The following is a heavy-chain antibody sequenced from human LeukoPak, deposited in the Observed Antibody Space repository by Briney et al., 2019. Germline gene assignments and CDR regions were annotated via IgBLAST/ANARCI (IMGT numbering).Heavy chain of an antibody. CDR3: AKYYASGSSAWSDP. V-gene: IGHV3-7*01. D-gene: IGHD3-10*01. J-gene: IGHJ5*02. CDR1: GFTFRRYW. Sequence: GGSLRLSCAASGFTFRRYWMTWVRQAPGNGLEWVANIDENGREKNYVDSVTGRFTISRDNAENSLYLQMNSLRAEDTAVYYCAKYYASGSSAWSDPWGQGPQLTVSS. CDR2: IDENGREK.